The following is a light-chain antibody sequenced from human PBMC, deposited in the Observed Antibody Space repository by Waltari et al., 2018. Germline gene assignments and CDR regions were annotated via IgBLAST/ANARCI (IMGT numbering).Light chain of an antibody. CDR1: KLGDKY. J-gene: IGLJ1*01. V-gene: IGLV3-1*01. Sequence: SYELTQPPSVSVSPGQTASITCSGDKLGDKYACWYQQKPGQSPVLVIYQDSKRPSGSPERFAASSSGSTATLTISRTQAMGEADYYCQAWDSSTYVVGTGTKVTVL. CDR3: QAWDSSTYV. CDR2: QDS.